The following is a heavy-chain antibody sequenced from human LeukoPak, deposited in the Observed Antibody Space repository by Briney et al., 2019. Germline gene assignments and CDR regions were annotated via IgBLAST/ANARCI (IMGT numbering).Heavy chain of an antibody. Sequence: KASETLSLTCGVYGGSLSGYYWNWIRQPPGKGLEWIGEINHRGSAHYKQSLKSRITISLDTSKNQFSLTLSFVTAADTDLYYCARGNSGGAFGDFYYFMDVWGKGTTVSVSS. D-gene: IGHD1-1*01. V-gene: IGHV4-34*01. J-gene: IGHJ6*03. CDR2: INHRGSA. CDR1: GGSLSGYY. CDR3: ARGNSGGAFGDFYYFMDV.